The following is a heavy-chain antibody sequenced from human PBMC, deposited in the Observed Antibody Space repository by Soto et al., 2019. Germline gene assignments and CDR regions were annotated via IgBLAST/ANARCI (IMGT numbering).Heavy chain of an antibody. V-gene: IGHV2-5*01. CDR2: IYWNDDK. Sequence: QITLKESGPTLVQPTQTLTLTCTFSGFSLDTSGMGVGWVRQPPGKALEWLALIYWNDDKLYSPSLKSRLTITKDTSKNQVVLTVTDMDPVDTATYFCAHSPRYYSASRGQKAGAFDAWGQGTLVTVSA. J-gene: IGHJ3*01. CDR3: AHSPRYYSASRGQKAGAFDA. D-gene: IGHD3-22*01. CDR1: GFSLDTSGMG.